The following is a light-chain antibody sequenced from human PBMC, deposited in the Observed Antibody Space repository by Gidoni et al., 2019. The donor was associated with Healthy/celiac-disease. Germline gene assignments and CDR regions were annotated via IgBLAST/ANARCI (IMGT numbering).Light chain of an antibody. CDR2: ASS. CDR1: QSISSY. V-gene: IGKV1-39*01. J-gene: IGKJ4*01. CDR3: QQCYSTPLT. Sequence: EIQLTQSPSSLSASLGDRVTITCRASQSISSYLNWYQQKPGKAPQLLIYASSSLQSWVPSRFSGSGSATDFTLTISSLQPDDFATYYCQQCYSTPLTCGGGTKVEIK.